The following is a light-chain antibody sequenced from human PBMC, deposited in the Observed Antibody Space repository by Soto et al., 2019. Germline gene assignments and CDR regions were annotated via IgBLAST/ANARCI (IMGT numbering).Light chain of an antibody. CDR3: SSYTSSNTYV. Sequence: QSALTQPASVSGSPGQSITISCTGTSSDVGRYNYVSWYQQHPGKAPKLIIYEVSNRPSGVSNRFSGSKSDNTASLTISGLQAEDEADYYCSSYTSSNTYVFGTGTKLTVL. J-gene: IGLJ1*01. CDR1: SSDVGRYNY. V-gene: IGLV2-14*01. CDR2: EVS.